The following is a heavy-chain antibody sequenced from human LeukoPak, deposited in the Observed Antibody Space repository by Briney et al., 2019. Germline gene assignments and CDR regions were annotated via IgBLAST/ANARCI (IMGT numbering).Heavy chain of an antibody. CDR3: ARRAYDILTGYVSDAFDI. CDR1: GGSISSGSYS. D-gene: IGHD3-9*01. J-gene: IGHJ3*02. Sequence: SETLSLTCAVSGGSISSGSYSWSWIRQPPGKGLEWIGYIYPRGSTYYNPSLKSRVILSLDKSANQFSLNLSSVTAADTAVYYCARRAYDILTGYVSDAFDIWGQGTMVTVSS. CDR2: IYPRGST. V-gene: IGHV4-30-2*01.